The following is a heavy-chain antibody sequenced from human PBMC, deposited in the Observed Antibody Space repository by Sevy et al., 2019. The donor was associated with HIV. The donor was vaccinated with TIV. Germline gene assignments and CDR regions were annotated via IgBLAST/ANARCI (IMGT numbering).Heavy chain of an antibody. D-gene: IGHD3-10*01. CDR2: IKSKTDGGTT. CDR3: TAVLLWFGELIF. V-gene: IGHV3-15*01. CDR1: GFTFSNAW. J-gene: IGHJ4*02. Sequence: GGSLRLSCAASGFTFSNAWMSWVRQAPGKGLEWVGRIKSKTDGGTTDYAAPVKGRFTISRDDSKNKLYLQMNSLKTEDTAVYYCTAVLLWFGELIFWGQGTLVTVSS.